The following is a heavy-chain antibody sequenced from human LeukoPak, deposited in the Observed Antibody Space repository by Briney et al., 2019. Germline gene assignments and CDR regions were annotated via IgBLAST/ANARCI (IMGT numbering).Heavy chain of an antibody. CDR2: IGTVGDT. V-gene: IGHV3-13*01. CDR3: ARGGSSTYLYYFDY. CDR1: GFTFSNSD. D-gene: IGHD6-13*01. J-gene: IGHJ4*02. Sequence: GGSLRLSCAASGFTFSNSDMHWVRQVTGQGLEWVAGIGTVGDTYYPGSVKGRFTISRENGKNSLYLQMNSLRAGDTAVYYCARGGSSTYLYYFDYWGQGTLVTVSS.